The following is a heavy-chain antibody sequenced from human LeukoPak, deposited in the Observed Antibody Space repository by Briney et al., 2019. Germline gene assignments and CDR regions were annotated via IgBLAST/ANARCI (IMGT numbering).Heavy chain of an antibody. Sequence: GGSLRLSCAASGFTFSTYSMNWVRQAPGKGLEWVSFISSGSSTLYYADSVKGRFTISGDNAKNSLYLQMNSLRDEDTAVYYCARDRAGDLPSIYYDSSGPWGQGTLVTVSS. CDR1: GFTFSTYS. D-gene: IGHD3-22*01. CDR3: ARDRAGDLPSIYYDSSGP. J-gene: IGHJ5*02. CDR2: ISSGSSTL. V-gene: IGHV3-48*02.